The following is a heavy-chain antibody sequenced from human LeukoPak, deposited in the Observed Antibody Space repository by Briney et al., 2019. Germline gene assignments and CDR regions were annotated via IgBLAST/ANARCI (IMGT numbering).Heavy chain of an antibody. Sequence: AASVKVSCKASGGTFSSYAISWVRQAPGKGLEWMGGFDPEDGETIYAQKFQGRVTMTEDTSTDTAYMELSSLRSEDTAVYYCATGLYGDILTGYYTEQRWFDPWGQGTLVTVSS. J-gene: IGHJ5*02. CDR1: GGTFSSYA. V-gene: IGHV1-24*01. CDR2: FDPEDGET. D-gene: IGHD3-9*01. CDR3: ATGLYGDILTGYYTEQRWFDP.